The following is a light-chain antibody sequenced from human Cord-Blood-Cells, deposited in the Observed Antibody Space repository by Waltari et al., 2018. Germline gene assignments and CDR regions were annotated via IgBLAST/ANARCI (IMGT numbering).Light chain of an antibody. CDR3: QKYNSAPWT. CDR2: AAS. J-gene: IGKJ1*01. Sequence: DIQMTPSPSSLSASVGARVTTTCRASQGISNYLAWYQQKPGKVPKLLIYAASTLQSGVPSRFSGSGSGTDFTLTISSLQPEDVATYYCQKYNSAPWTFGQGTKVEIK. CDR1: QGISNY. V-gene: IGKV1-27*01.